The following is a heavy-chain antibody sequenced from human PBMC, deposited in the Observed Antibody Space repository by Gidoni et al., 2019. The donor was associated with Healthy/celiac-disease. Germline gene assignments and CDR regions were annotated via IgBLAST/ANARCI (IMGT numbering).Heavy chain of an antibody. CDR2: ISSSSSYI. V-gene: IGHV3-21*01. CDR3: ASFLMNNDAFDI. Sequence: EVQLVESGGGLVKPGGSLRLSCAASGFTFSSYSMNWVRQAPGKGLEWVSSISSSSSYIYYADSVKGRFTISRDNAKNSLYLQMNSLRAEDTAVYYCASFLMNNDAFDIWGQGTMVTVSS. J-gene: IGHJ3*02. CDR1: GFTFSSYS.